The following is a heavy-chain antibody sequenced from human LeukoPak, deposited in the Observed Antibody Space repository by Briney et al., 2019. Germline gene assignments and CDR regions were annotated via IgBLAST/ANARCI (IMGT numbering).Heavy chain of an antibody. V-gene: IGHV3-30-3*01. CDR2: ISYDGSNK. D-gene: IGHD4-17*01. Sequence: GGSLRLSCAASGFTFSDYYMSWIRQAPGKGLEWVAVISYDGSNKYYADSVKGRFTISRDNSKNTLYLQMNSLRAEDTAVYYCARVGVFGDYAYYYYYGMDVWGQGTTVTVSS. J-gene: IGHJ6*02. CDR1: GFTFSDYY. CDR3: ARVGVFGDYAYYYYYGMDV.